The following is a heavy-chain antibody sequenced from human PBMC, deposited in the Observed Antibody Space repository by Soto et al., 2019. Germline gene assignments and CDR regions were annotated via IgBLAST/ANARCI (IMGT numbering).Heavy chain of an antibody. D-gene: IGHD3-3*01. CDR3: ARDLDYNFYDV. J-gene: IGHJ4*02. V-gene: IGHV1-46*01. CDR1: EYTFTHYY. CDR2: VIPGGGSP. Sequence: QVQLVQSGAEVKKPGASVKISCKASEYTFTHYYMHWLRQAPGQVLEWMGKVIPGGGSPRYEQKFQGRLTMTRDTSTSTIYMELSSLRPEDTAVCYCARDLDYNFYDVWGQGTLVTVSS.